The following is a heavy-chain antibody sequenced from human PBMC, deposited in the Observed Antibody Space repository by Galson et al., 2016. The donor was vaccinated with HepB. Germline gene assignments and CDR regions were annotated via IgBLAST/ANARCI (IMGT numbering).Heavy chain of an antibody. V-gene: IGHV3-30-3*01. CDR3: TREIKLTTPRPNDQ. CDR1: GFNFRTYS. J-gene: IGHJ4*02. D-gene: IGHD4-11*01. CDR2: ISYDGDSK. Sequence: SLRLSCAASGFNFRTYSMNWVRQAPGRGLEWLAIISYDGDSKYYADSVKGRFTISRDNSRNTLSLQMNSLRDDDTAIYYGTREIKLTTPRPNDQWGQGTLVTGSS.